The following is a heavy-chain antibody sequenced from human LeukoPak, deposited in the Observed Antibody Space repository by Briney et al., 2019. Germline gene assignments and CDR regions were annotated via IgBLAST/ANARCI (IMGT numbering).Heavy chain of an antibody. Sequence: ASVKVSCKASGYTFTSYYMHWVRQAPGQGLEWVGIINPSGGSTSHAQKFQGRVTMTRDTSTSTVYMELSSLRSEDTAVYYCARGDIVVVTAIPYAFDTWGQGTLVTVSS. D-gene: IGHD2-21*02. V-gene: IGHV1-46*01. CDR2: INPSGGST. J-gene: IGHJ3*02. CDR3: ARGDIVVVTAIPYAFDT. CDR1: GYTFTSYY.